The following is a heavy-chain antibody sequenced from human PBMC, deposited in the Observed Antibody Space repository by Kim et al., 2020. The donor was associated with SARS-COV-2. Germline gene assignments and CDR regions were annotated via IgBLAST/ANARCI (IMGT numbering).Heavy chain of an antibody. V-gene: IGHV4-34*01. CDR1: GGSFSGYY. Sequence: SETLSLTCAVYGGSFSGYYWSWIRQPPGKGLEWIGEINHSGSTNYNPSLKSRVTISVDTSKNQFSLKLSSVTAADTAVYYCARKILPLRRSIAAHMAFDYWGQGTLVTVSS. J-gene: IGHJ4*02. CDR2: INHSGST. D-gene: IGHD6-6*01. CDR3: ARKILPLRRSIAAHMAFDY.